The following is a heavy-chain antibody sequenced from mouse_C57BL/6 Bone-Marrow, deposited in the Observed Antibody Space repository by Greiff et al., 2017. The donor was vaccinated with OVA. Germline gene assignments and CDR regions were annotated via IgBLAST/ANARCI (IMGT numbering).Heavy chain of an antibody. CDR2: IDPENGDT. J-gene: IGHJ4*01. Sequence: VQLKESGAELVRPGASVKLSCTASGFNIKDDYMHWVKQRPEQGLEWIGWIDPENGDTEYASKFQGKATITADTSSNTAYLQLSSLTSEDTAVYYCTTFGDYYGSSYAMDYWGQGTSVTVSS. V-gene: IGHV14-4*01. CDR3: TTFGDYYGSSYAMDY. D-gene: IGHD1-1*01. CDR1: GFNIKDDY.